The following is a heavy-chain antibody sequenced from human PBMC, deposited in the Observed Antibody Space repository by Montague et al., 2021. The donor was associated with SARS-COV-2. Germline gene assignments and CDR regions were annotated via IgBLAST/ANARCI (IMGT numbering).Heavy chain of an antibody. V-gene: IGHV4-39*01. J-gene: IGHJ4*02. Sequence: SETLSLTCSVSGNSLSNSRYFWGWIRQPPRKGLEWIGSFYFGGKXLYNSSVESRVTISVDTSKNQFSLQLSSVTASDAAVYYCARHSGGSEVAGLDYWGQGILVTVSS. CDR3: ARHSGGSEVAGLDY. CDR1: GNSLSNSRYF. D-gene: IGHD6-19*01. CDR2: FYFGGKX.